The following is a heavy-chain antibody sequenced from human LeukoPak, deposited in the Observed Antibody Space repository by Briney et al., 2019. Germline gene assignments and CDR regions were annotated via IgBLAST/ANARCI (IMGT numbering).Heavy chain of an antibody. V-gene: IGHV7-4-1*02. Sequence: ASVKVSCKASGYTFTSYAMNWVRQAPGQGLEWMGWINTHTGNPTYAQDFIGRFVFSLDTSVSTAYLQISSLKAEDTAVYYCAREMRYYDSSGYPGHWGQGTLVTVSS. J-gene: IGHJ4*02. D-gene: IGHD3-22*01. CDR1: GYTFTSYA. CDR3: AREMRYYDSSGYPGH. CDR2: INTHTGNP.